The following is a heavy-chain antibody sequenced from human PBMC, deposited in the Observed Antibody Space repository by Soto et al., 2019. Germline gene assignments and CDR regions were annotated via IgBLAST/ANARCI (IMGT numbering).Heavy chain of an antibody. CDR2: IGTQHDA. V-gene: IGHV3-13*01. J-gene: IGHJ5*02. Sequence: EVQLVESGGGLVQPGGSLRLSCAASGFTFSTYDMHWVRQAPGKGLEWVSAIGTQHDAYYPDSVKGRFTTSRENAKNSLYLQMKRLRAGDTAVYYCARQASYWHGGGGWFDPWGQGTLVTVSS. CDR1: GFTFSTYD. CDR3: ARQASYWHGGGGWFDP. D-gene: IGHD2-8*02.